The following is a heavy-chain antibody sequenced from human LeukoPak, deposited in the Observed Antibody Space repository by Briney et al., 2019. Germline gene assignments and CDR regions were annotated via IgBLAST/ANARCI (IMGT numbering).Heavy chain of an antibody. Sequence: ASVKVSCKASGYIFTSYGISWVRQAPGQGLEWMGWIHPYNGDTTYAQKLQGRVTMTTDTSTRTAYMELRSLRSDDTAVYFCARISRLGTWFDPWGQGTLVTVSS. J-gene: IGHJ5*02. V-gene: IGHV1-18*01. D-gene: IGHD3-16*01. CDR1: GYIFTSYG. CDR3: ARISRLGTWFDP. CDR2: IHPYNGDT.